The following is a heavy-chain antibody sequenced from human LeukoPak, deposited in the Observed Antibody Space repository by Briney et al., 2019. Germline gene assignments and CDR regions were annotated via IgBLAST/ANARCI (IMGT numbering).Heavy chain of an antibody. Sequence: GASVKVSCKASGYTFTSYYMHWVRQAPGQGLEWMGIINPSGGSTSYAQKFQGRVTMTRDTSTSTVYMELSSLRSEDTAVYYCARDNGDSSGYDSIWFDPWGQGTLVTVSS. CDR3: ARDNGDSSGYDSIWFDP. CDR2: INPSGGST. V-gene: IGHV1-46*01. D-gene: IGHD3-22*01. J-gene: IGHJ5*02. CDR1: GYTFTSYY.